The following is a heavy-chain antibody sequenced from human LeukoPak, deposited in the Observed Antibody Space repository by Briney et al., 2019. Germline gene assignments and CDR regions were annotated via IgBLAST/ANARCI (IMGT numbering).Heavy chain of an antibody. CDR1: GFTFSNYW. Sequence: PGGSLRLSCAASGFTFSNYWMHWVRQAPGKGLVWVSRIKTDGSITYYADSVKGRFTTSRDNSKNTLYLQMNSLRAEDTAVYYCAKDLEQQLAREGANAYWGQGALVTVSS. CDR2: IKTDGSIT. J-gene: IGHJ4*02. V-gene: IGHV3-74*01. D-gene: IGHD6-13*01. CDR3: AKDLEQQLAREGANAY.